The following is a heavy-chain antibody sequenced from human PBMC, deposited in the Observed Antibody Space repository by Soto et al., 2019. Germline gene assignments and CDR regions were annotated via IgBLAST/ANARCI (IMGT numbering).Heavy chain of an antibody. CDR1: GGSISSSNYY. J-gene: IGHJ3*02. V-gene: IGHV4-39*01. D-gene: IGHD3-16*01. CDR3: ASPTLGAFDI. CDR2: IYYSGST. Sequence: PSDTLSLTCTVSGGSISSSNYYWGWIRQPPGKGLEWIGSIYYSGSTSYNSSLKSRVTISVDTSKNQFSLRLSSVTAADTAVYYCASPTLGAFDIWGQGTMVTVSS.